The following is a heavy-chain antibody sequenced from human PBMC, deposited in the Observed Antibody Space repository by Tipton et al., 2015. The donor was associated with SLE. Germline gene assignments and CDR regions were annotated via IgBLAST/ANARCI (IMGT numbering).Heavy chain of an antibody. Sequence: TLSLTCTVSGGSISSHYWSWIRQPPGKGLEWIGSIYYSGSTNYNPSLKSRVTISVATSKNQFSLKLSSVTAADTAVYYCARGMTSYDAFDIWGQGTMVTVSS. CDR3: ARGMTSYDAFDI. J-gene: IGHJ3*02. V-gene: IGHV4-59*11. CDR2: IYYSGST. CDR1: GGSISSHY. D-gene: IGHD2-21*02.